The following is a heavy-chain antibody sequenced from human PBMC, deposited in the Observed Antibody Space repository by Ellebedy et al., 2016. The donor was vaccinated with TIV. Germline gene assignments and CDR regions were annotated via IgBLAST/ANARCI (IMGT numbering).Heavy chain of an antibody. D-gene: IGHD6-19*01. V-gene: IGHV4-59*01. CDR2: IYHTGHT. Sequence: SETLSLXXTVSGGSISSYYWNWIRQPPGKGLEWIANIYHTGHTNYNPSLKSRGTTSLDTSKKQFSLNLTSVTAADTAVYYCAGGSGWLPDSWGQGTLVTVSS. CDR3: AGGSGWLPDS. J-gene: IGHJ4*02. CDR1: GGSISSYY.